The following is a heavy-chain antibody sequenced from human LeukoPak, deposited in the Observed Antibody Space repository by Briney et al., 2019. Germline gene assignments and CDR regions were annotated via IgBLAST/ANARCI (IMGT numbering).Heavy chain of an antibody. CDR3: ARDPYGSGTI. J-gene: IGHJ4*02. D-gene: IGHD3-10*01. V-gene: IGHV4-59*12. Sequence: PSETLSLTCAVYGGSFSGYYWSWIRQPPGKGLEWIGYIHYSGSTSYNPSLKSRVTISVDTSKKQFSLKLSSVTAADTAVYYCARDPYGSGTIWGQGTLVTVSS. CDR2: IHYSGST. CDR1: GGSFSGYY.